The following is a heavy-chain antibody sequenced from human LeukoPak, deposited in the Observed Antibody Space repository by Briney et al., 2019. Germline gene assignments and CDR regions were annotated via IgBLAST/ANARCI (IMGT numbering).Heavy chain of an antibody. D-gene: IGHD2-15*01. CDR3: ARDSGVCGDGTCNHFDT. V-gene: IGHV3-48*03. J-gene: IGHJ4*02. CDR1: GFTFSSYE. Sequence: GGSLRLSCAASGFTFSSYEMNWARQAPGKGLEWVSYISNSGSTIHHADSVRGRFTISRDNGKNSLYLQMNSLRVEDTAVYYCARDSGVCGDGTCNHFDTWGQGTLVTVSA. CDR2: ISNSGSTI.